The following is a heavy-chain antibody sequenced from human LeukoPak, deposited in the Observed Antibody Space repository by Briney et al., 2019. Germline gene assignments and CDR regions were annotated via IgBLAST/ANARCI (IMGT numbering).Heavy chain of an antibody. CDR2: IRYDGSNK. D-gene: IGHD5-18*01. V-gene: IGHV3-30*02. Sequence: PGGSLRLSCAASGFTFSSYGMHWVRQAPGKGLEWVAFIRYDGSNKYYAGSVKGRFTISRDNSKNTLYLQMNSLRAEDTAVYYCAKKGLSYGLADFDYWGQGTLVTVPS. J-gene: IGHJ4*02. CDR3: AKKGLSYGLADFDY. CDR1: GFTFSSYG.